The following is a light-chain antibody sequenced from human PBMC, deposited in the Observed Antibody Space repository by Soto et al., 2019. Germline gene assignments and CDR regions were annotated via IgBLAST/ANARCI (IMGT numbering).Light chain of an antibody. CDR3: QQYGTSPFT. CDR2: GAS. Sequence: EIVLTQSPGTLSLSPGERATLSCRASQSVSSNYLGWYQQKPGRAPRLLIYGASSRGPGIPDRFSGSGSGTDFTLTINRLEPEDFAVYFCQQYGTSPFTFGPGTKVDVK. CDR1: QSVSSNY. J-gene: IGKJ3*01. V-gene: IGKV3-20*01.